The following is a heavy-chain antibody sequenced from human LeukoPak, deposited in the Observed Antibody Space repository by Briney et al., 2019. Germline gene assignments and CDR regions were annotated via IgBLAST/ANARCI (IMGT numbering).Heavy chain of an antibody. J-gene: IGHJ4*02. CDR1: GFSFSIYG. CDR2: IQYDGNNN. V-gene: IGHV3-30*02. Sequence: GGSLRLSCAASGFSFSIYGMHLVRQAPSKGLEWVAYIQYDGNNNNYAESVKGRFTISRDNSKNTLYLQMNSLRAEDTAVYSCVRDRHWSFDYWGQGTLVTVYS. CDR3: VRDRHWSFDY. D-gene: IGHD1-1*01.